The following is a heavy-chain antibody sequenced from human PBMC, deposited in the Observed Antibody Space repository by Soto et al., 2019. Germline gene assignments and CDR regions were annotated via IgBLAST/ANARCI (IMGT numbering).Heavy chain of an antibody. D-gene: IGHD3-3*01. CDR3: ARERLNYDFWSGYQYYFDY. CDR1: GGTFSSYA. CDR2: IIPIFGTA. Sequence: GASVKVSCKASGGTFSSYAISWVRQAPGQGLEWMGGIIPIFGTANYAQKFQGRVTITADESTSTAYMELSSLRSEDTAVYYCARERLNYDFWSGYQYYFDYWGQGTLVTVSS. V-gene: IGHV1-69*13. J-gene: IGHJ4*02.